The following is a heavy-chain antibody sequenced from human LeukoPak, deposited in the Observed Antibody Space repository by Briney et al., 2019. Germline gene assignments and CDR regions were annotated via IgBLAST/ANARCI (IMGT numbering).Heavy chain of an antibody. CDR2: ISSSSTYR. CDR3: ARGRYSGSYLLDY. CDR1: GFTFSSYS. Sequence: GGSLRPSSAASGFTFSSYSMSWVRQAPGKVLEWVSSISSSSTYRYYAASVKGRFTISRDNAKNSVYLQMNSLRAEDTALYYRARGRYSGSYLLDYWGQGALVTVSS. J-gene: IGHJ4*02. V-gene: IGHV3-21*01. D-gene: IGHD1-26*01.